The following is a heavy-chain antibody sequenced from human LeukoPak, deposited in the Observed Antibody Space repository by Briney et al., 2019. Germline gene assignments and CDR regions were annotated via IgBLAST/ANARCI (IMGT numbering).Heavy chain of an antibody. CDR2: IKPNSGVT. Sequence: ASVKVSFKASGYIFTDYFVHWVRQAPGQGLEWMGLIKPNSGVTHYAQKFQGRVTMTRDTSISTAYMELNRLKSDDTAVYYCAREVDAFDIWGQGTMVTVSS. V-gene: IGHV1-2*02. J-gene: IGHJ3*02. CDR3: AREVDAFDI. CDR1: GYIFTDYF.